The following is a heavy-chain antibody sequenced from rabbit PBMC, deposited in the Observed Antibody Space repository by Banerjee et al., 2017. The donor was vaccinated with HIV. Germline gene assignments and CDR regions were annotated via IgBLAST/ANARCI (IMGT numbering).Heavy chain of an antibody. CDR3: ARDPYYRYGSAGYGDL. J-gene: IGHJ4*01. V-gene: IGHV1S40*01. CDR2: IDAVIGST. Sequence: QSLEESGGDLVKPGASLTLTCTASGFSFSSGYDMCWVRQAPEKGLEWIACIDAVIGSTWYASWAKGRFTISKTSSTTVTLQMTSLTAADTATYFCARDPYYRYGSAGYGDLWGQGTLVT. CDR1: GFSFSSGYD. D-gene: IGHD6-1*01.